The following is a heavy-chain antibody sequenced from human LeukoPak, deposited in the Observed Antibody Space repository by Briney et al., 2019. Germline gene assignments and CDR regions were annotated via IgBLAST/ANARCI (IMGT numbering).Heavy chain of an antibody. D-gene: IGHD4-17*01. CDR3: ARGSTVTTSFDY. CDR1: GGSISSGGYY. Sequence: PSQTLSLTCTVSGGSISSGGYYWSWIRQHPGKGLEWIGYIYYSGSTYYNPSLKSRVSISVETSKNKFSLKLSSVTAADTAVYYCARGSTVTTSFDYWGQGTLVTVSS. J-gene: IGHJ4*02. CDR2: IYYSGST. V-gene: IGHV4-31*03.